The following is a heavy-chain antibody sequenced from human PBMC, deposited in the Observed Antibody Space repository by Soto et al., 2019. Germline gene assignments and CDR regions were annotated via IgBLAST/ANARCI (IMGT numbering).Heavy chain of an antibody. CDR2: ISSSSSTI. V-gene: IGHV3-48*01. CDR3: ARGAAAAVKGWFDP. CDR1: GFTFSSYS. J-gene: IGHJ5*02. D-gene: IGHD6-13*01. Sequence: GGSLRLSCAASGFTFSSYSMNWVRRAPGKGLVWLSYISSSSSTIYYADSVKGRVTISRDNAKNSLYLQMNSLRAEDTAVYYCARGAAAAVKGWFDPWGQGTLVTVSS.